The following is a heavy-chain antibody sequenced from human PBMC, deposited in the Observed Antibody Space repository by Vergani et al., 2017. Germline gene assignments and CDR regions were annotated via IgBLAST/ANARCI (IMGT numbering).Heavy chain of an antibody. CDR2: ISSSGSTI. Sequence: EVQLVESGGGLVQPGGSLRLSCAASGFTFSSYEMNWVRQAPGKGLEWVSYISSSGSTIYYADSVKGRFTISRDNAKNSLYLQMNSLRAEDTAVYYCARDPAKLVSFTPGDWYFDLWGRGTLVTVSS. V-gene: IGHV3-48*03. D-gene: IGHD6-6*01. J-gene: IGHJ2*01. CDR1: GFTFSSYE. CDR3: ARDPAKLVSFTPGDWYFDL.